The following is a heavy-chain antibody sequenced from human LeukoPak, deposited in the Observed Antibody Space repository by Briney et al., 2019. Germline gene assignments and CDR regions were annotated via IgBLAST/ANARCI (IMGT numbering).Heavy chain of an antibody. J-gene: IGHJ4*02. V-gene: IGHV1-2*02. D-gene: IGHD2-8*01. CDR2: INPNSGGT. CDR3: ARDMVFGIPYFDY. Sequence: GESLKISCKGSGYSFSRYWIGWVRQAPGQGLEGMGWINPNSGGTNYAQKFQGRVTMTRDTSISTAYMELSRLRSDDTAVYYCARDMVFGIPYFDYWGQGTLVTVSS. CDR1: GYSFSRYW.